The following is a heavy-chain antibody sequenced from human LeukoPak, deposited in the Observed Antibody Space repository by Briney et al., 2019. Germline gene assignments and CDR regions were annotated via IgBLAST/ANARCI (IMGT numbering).Heavy chain of an antibody. J-gene: IGHJ4*02. Sequence: GGSLRLSCAASGFTFSSYGMSWVRQAPGKGLEWVSAISGSGGSTYYADSVKGRFTISRDNSKNTLYLQMSSLRAEDTAVYYCARAIYSNNWLLDSWGQGTLVAVSS. CDR3: ARAIYSNNWLLDS. D-gene: IGHD1-1*01. CDR2: ISGSGGST. V-gene: IGHV3-23*01. CDR1: GFTFSSYG.